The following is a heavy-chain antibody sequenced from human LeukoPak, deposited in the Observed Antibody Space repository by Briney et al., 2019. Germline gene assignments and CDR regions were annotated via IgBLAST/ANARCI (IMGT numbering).Heavy chain of an antibody. CDR1: DFTLSSHA. CDR3: ARARTDSNGYCY. J-gene: IGHJ4*02. CDR2: INHSGST. V-gene: IGHV4-34*01. Sequence: PGGSLRLSCAASDFTLSSHAMSWVRQPPGKGLEWIGEINHSGSTNYNPSLKSRVTISVDTSKNQFSLKLSSVTAADTAVYYCARARTDSNGYCYWGQGTLVTVSS. D-gene: IGHD3-22*01.